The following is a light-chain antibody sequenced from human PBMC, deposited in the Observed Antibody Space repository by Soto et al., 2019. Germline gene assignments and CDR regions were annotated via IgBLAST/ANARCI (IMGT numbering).Light chain of an antibody. V-gene: IGKV1-5*01. CDR1: QSINTS. Sequence: EIQITKSPSTLSASVGDRVTVTFRASQSINTSLAWYQQKPGRAPNLLIYGASNFESGVSSKFSASGSRTEFTLTLSPLQPADFATYYCQQYDNYPVTFGGGTRWIS. J-gene: IGKJ4*01. CDR3: QQYDNYPVT. CDR2: GAS.